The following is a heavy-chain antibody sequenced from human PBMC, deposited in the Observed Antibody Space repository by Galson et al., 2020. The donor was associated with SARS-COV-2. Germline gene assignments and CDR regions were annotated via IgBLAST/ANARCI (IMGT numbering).Heavy chain of an antibody. CDR1: GFTFSSYA. CDR2: VCGSGGCT. V-gene: IGHV3-23*01. J-gene: IGHJ2*01. CDR3: AKPHDYGDYGGYFDL. Sequence: GESLKISCAASGFTFSSYAMNWVRQAPGKGLEWVSAVCGSGGCTYYADSVKGRFTISRDNSKITLFLQMNSLRAEDTAIYYCAKPHDYGDYGGYFDLWGRGTLVTVAS. D-gene: IGHD4-17*01.